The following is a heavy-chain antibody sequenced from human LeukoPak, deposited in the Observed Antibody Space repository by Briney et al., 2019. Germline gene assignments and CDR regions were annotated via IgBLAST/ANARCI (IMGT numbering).Heavy chain of an antibody. V-gene: IGHV3-48*01. CDR2: ISPRSETK. J-gene: IGHJ4*02. CDR1: GFTFWSHG. CDR3: AKDRHVSGTGLYDY. D-gene: IGHD6-19*01. Sequence: GGSLRLSCVASGFTFWSHGMIWVRQAPGKGLEWLSYISPRSETKNYADSVKDRFTISRDNSKNTVYLQMNSLRAEDTAVFYCAKDRHVSGTGLYDYWGQGTLVTVSS.